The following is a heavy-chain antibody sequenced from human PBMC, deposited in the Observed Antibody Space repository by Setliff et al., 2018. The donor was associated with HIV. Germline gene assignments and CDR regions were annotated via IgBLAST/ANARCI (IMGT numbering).Heavy chain of an antibody. D-gene: IGHD3-3*01. Sequence: GASVMVSCKASGGTFSSYAVSWVRQAPGQGLEWMGAIIRVFETANYAQKFQGRVTITADESTSTAYMELSSLRSEDTAVYYCARVFSSYGMDVWGQGTTVTVSS. CDR2: IIRVFETA. V-gene: IGHV1-69*13. CDR1: GGTFSSYA. CDR3: ARVFSSYGMDV. J-gene: IGHJ6*02.